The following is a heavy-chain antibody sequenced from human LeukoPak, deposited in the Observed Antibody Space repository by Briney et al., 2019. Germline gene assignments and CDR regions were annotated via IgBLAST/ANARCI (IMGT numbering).Heavy chain of an antibody. J-gene: IGHJ3*02. Sequence: ASVKVSCKASGYTFTSYAMHWVRRAPGQRLEWMGWINAGNGNTKYSQKFQGRVTITRDTSASTAYMELSSLRSEDTAVYYCARDMRRTTVSNGDAFDIWGQGTMVTVSS. V-gene: IGHV1-3*01. CDR1: GYTFTSYA. CDR3: ARDMRRTTVSNGDAFDI. CDR2: INAGNGNT. D-gene: IGHD4-17*01.